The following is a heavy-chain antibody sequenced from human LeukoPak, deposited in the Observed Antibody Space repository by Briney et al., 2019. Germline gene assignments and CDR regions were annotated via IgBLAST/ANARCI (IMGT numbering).Heavy chain of an antibody. J-gene: IGHJ4*02. CDR3: ARGRDIVLAGLSVLHDY. CDR2: INPNSGGT. CDR1: GYTFTGYY. D-gene: IGHD2-8*02. Sequence: ASVKVSCKASGYTFTGYYLHWVRQAPGQGLEWMGWINPNSGGTKYAQKFQGRVAMTRDTSISTAYMELSRLTSDDTAVYYRARGRDIVLAGLSVLHDYWGQGTLVTVSS. V-gene: IGHV1-2*02.